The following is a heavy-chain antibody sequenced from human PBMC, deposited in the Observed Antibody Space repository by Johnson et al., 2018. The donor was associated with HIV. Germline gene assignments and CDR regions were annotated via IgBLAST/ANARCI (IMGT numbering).Heavy chain of an antibody. D-gene: IGHD3-10*01. J-gene: IGHJ3*02. CDR1: GFTFSNVW. CDR2: IKSKADGGPP. CDR3: TTEYYRLTAFDM. V-gene: IGHV3-15*01. Sequence: VQLVESGGGLVKPGGSLRLSCVASGFTFSNVWMNWVRQAPGKGLEWVGRIKSKADGGPPQYGAPVKGRFSISRDDSQNTLYLQMNSLKTEDTALYYCTTEYYRLTAFDMWGQGTMVSVSS.